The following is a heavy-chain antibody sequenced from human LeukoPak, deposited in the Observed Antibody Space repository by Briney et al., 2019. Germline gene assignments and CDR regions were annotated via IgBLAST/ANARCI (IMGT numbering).Heavy chain of an antibody. J-gene: IGHJ4*02. CDR2: ISSSSSYI. CDR1: GFTFSSYS. V-gene: IGHV3-21*01. CDR3: ARDGLSRGVSDY. D-gene: IGHD3-10*01. Sequence: PGGSLRLSCAASGFTFSSYSMNWVRQAPGEGLEWVSSISSSSSYIYYADSVKGRFTISRDNAKNSLYLQMNSLRAEDTAVYYCARDGLSRGVSDYWSQGTLVTVSS.